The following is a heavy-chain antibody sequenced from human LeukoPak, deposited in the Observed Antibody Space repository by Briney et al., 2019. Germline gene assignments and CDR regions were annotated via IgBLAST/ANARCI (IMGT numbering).Heavy chain of an antibody. CDR3: ARDSDLCSSTSCYTRWFDP. Sequence: ASVKVSCKASGYTFTGCYMHWVRQAPGQGLEWMGWINPNSGGTNYAQKFQGRVTMTRDTSISTAYMELSRLRSDDTAVYYCARDSDLCSSTSCYTRWFDPWGQGTLVTVSS. CDR1: GYTFTGCY. V-gene: IGHV1-2*02. J-gene: IGHJ5*02. CDR2: INPNSGGT. D-gene: IGHD2-2*02.